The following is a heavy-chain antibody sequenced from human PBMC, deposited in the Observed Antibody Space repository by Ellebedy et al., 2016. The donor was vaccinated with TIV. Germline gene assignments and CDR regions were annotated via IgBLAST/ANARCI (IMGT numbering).Heavy chain of an antibody. D-gene: IGHD1-14*01. CDR2: IASDGIEK. J-gene: IGHJ4*02. V-gene: IGHV3-7*03. CDR3: ARGGRKTSYFWQY. Sequence: GESLKISCAASGLVFSDYCMTWLRVSPGKGPEWVATIASDGIEKSYADSVKGRFTVSRDNTENSMYIQMNSLRADDTGVYYCARGGRKTSYFWQYWGQGTPLTVSP. CDR1: GLVFSDYC.